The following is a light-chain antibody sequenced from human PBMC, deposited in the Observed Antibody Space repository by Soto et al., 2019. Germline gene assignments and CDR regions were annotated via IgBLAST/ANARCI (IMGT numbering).Light chain of an antibody. CDR3: SSYAGSYTRV. CDR1: STDVGSYNV. CDR2: EVS. V-gene: IGLV2-23*02. Sequence: QSALTQPASVSGSPGQSITISCTGSSTDVGSYNVVSWYQQHPAKAPQLIIYEVSNRPSGVSDRFFGSKSGNTASLTISGLQAEDEADYYCSSYAGSYTRVFGGGTKLTVL. J-gene: IGLJ3*02.